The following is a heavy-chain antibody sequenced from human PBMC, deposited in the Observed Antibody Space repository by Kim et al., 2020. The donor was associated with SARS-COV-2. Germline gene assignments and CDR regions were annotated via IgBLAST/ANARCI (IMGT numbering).Heavy chain of an antibody. Sequence: TDGGTTDYTAPVKGRFIISRDDSKNTLYLQMNSLKTEGTAIYYCTTGVAIWGQGTTVTVSS. D-gene: IGHD2-21*01. V-gene: IGHV3-15*01. CDR2: TDGGTT. CDR3: TTGVAI. J-gene: IGHJ6*02.